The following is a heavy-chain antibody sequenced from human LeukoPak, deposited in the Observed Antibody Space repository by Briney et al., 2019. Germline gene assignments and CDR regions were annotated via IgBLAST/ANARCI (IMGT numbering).Heavy chain of an antibody. D-gene: IGHD3-10*01. J-gene: IGHJ4*02. CDR3: ARAGSTWFGETEILG. Sequence: GSSVKVSCKASGGTFSSYAISWVRQALGQGLEWMGGIIPIFGTANYAQKFQGRVTITTDESMSTAYMELSSLRSEDTAVYYCARAGSTWFGETEILGWGQGTLVTVSS. CDR1: GGTFSSYA. V-gene: IGHV1-69*05. CDR2: IIPIFGTA.